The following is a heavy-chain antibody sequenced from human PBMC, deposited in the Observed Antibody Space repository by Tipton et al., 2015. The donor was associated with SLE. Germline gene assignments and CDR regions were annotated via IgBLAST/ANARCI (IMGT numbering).Heavy chain of an antibody. Sequence: TLSLTCIVSGDSITSGNYYWGRIRQPPGKGLEWIGYIYATGNTDYNPSLKSRVTISVDTSKNQFSLKLSSVTAADTAVYYCARLSDYDSGGYYPWYFDYWGQGTLVTVSS. CDR2: IYATGNT. CDR1: GDSITSGNYY. J-gene: IGHJ4*02. CDR3: ARLSDYDSGGYYPWYFDY. V-gene: IGHV4-61*05. D-gene: IGHD3-22*01.